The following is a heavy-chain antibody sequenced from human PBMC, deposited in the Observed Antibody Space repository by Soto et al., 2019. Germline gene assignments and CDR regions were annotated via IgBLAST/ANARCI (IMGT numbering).Heavy chain of an antibody. D-gene: IGHD6-19*01. CDR1: GGSISSYY. CDR2: IYYSGST. V-gene: IGHV4-59*01. CDR3: ARVRWTVAGPGHFDY. Sequence: QVQLQESGPGLVKPSETLSLTCTVSGGSISSYYWSWIRQPPGKGLEWIGYIYYSGSTNYNPSLKCRVTISVDTSKNQFSLKLSSVTAADTAVYYCARVRWTVAGPGHFDYWGQGTLVTVSS. J-gene: IGHJ4*02.